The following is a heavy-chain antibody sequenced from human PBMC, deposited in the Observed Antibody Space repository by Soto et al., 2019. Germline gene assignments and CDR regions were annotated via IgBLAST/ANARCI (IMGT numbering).Heavy chain of an antibody. CDR3: ARGAENDILTGYCDY. Sequence: PGGSLRLSCAASGFTFSSYWMSWVRQAPGKGLEWVANIKQDGSEKYYVDSVKGRFTISRDNAKNSLYLQMNSLRAEDTAVYYCARGAENDILTGYCDYWGQGTLVTVSS. J-gene: IGHJ4*02. V-gene: IGHV3-7*05. CDR1: GFTFSSYW. CDR2: IKQDGSEK. D-gene: IGHD3-9*01.